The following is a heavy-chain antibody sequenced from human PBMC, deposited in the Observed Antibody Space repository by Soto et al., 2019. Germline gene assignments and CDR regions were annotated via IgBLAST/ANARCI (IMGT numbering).Heavy chain of an antibody. D-gene: IGHD4-4*01. J-gene: IGHJ6*02. V-gene: IGHV3-33*08. CDR1: GIEFSNYA. CDR3: ARAGTIGTTVTPNGYYGMDV. CDR2: IWYDGSNK. Sequence: PGGSLRLSCVAPGIEFSNYAMSWVRQAPGKGLEWVAVIWYDGSNKYYADSVKGRFTISRDNSKNTPYLQMNSLRAEDTAVYYCARAGTIGTTVTPNGYYGMDVWGQGTTVTVSS.